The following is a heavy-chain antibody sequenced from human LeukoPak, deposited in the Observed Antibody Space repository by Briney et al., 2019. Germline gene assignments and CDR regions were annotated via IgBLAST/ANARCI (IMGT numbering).Heavy chain of an antibody. CDR1: GFTFTSYA. CDR3: AKESRVGANHPFDI. D-gene: IGHD1-26*01. V-gene: IGHV3-23*01. J-gene: IGHJ3*02. Sequence: GGSLRLSCAASGFTFTSYAMAWVRQAPGKGLEWVSGLSANGDSTYYADSGKGRFTISRDNSKNTLYLQMRSLRAEDTAVYYCAKESRVGANHPFDIWGQGTMVTVSS. CDR2: LSANGDST.